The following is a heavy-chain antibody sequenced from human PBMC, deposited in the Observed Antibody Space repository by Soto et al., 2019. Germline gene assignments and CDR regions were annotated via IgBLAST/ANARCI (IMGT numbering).Heavy chain of an antibody. Sequence: GGSLRLSCAASGFTFSSYAMHWVRQAPGKGLEWVAVISYGGRNKYYADSVKGRFTISSDNSKNTLYLQMNSLRAEDTAVYYCARARLRSVIAVAVDYWGQGTLVTVSS. D-gene: IGHD6-19*01. J-gene: IGHJ4*02. CDR1: GFTFSSYA. V-gene: IGHV3-30*04. CDR3: ARARLRSVIAVAVDY. CDR2: ISYGGRNK.